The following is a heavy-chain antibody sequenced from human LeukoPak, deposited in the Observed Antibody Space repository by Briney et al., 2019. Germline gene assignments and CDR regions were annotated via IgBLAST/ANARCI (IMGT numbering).Heavy chain of an antibody. Sequence: GRSLRLSCAASGFTFSSYAMHWVRQAPGKGLEWVAVISYDGSNKYYADSVKGRFTISRDNSKNTLYLQMNSLRAEDTAVYYCARGTGTTLTYYYYGMDVWGQGTTVTVSS. CDR2: ISYDGSNK. V-gene: IGHV3-30*04. CDR1: GFTFSSYA. D-gene: IGHD1-1*01. J-gene: IGHJ6*02. CDR3: ARGTGTTLTYYYYGMDV.